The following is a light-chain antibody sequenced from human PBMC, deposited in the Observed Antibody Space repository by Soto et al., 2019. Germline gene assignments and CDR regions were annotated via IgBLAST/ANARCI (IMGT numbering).Light chain of an antibody. CDR2: DVS. V-gene: IGLV2-14*01. J-gene: IGLJ2*01. Sequence: QSVLTQPASVSGSPGQSITISCTGTSSDVGGYNYVSWYQQHPGKAPKLMIYDVSNRPSGVSNRLSGSKSGNTASLTISGLQAEDEADYYCSSYTSSSPLVVFGGGTKLT. CDR3: SSYTSSSPLVV. CDR1: SSDVGGYNY.